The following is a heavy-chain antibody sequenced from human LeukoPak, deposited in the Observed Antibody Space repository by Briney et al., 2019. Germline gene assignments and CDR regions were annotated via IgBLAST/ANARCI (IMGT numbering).Heavy chain of an antibody. D-gene: IGHD3-22*01. Sequence: ASVKVSCKASGYTFTGYYMHWVRQATGQGLEWMGWINPNSGGTNYAQKFQGRVTMTRNTSISTAYMELSRLRSDDTAVYYCARDPDSSGYYVTDYWGQGTLVTVYS. V-gene: IGHV1-2*02. CDR1: GYTFTGYY. CDR3: ARDPDSSGYYVTDY. CDR2: INPNSGGT. J-gene: IGHJ4*02.